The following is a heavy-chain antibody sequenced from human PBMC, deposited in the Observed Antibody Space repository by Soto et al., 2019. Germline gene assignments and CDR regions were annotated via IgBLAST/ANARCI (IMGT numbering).Heavy chain of an antibody. CDR3: ARNAYSGSYPLLFDY. D-gene: IGHD1-26*01. Sequence: QVQLVQSGAEVKKPGSSVKVSCKASGGTLSSYAISWVRQAPGQGLEWMGGIIPIFGTANYAQKFQGRVTITADESTSTAYMELSSLRSEDTAVYYCARNAYSGSYPLLFDYWGQGTLVTVSS. CDR1: GGTLSSYA. V-gene: IGHV1-69*12. J-gene: IGHJ4*02. CDR2: IIPIFGTA.